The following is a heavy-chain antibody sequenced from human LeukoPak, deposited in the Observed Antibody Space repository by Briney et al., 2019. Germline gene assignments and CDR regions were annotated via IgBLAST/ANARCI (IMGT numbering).Heavy chain of an antibody. CDR1: GGSISSSSYY. J-gene: IGHJ6*03. CDR3: ARLSQFGVLRFSYYMVV. CDR2: IYYSGST. D-gene: IGHD3-3*01. V-gene: IGHV4-39*07. Sequence: SETLSLTCTVSGGSISSSSYYWGWIRQPPGKGLEWIGSIYYSGSTYYNPSLKSRVTISVDTSKNQFSLKLSSVTAADTAVYYCARLSQFGVLRFSYYMVVWGKGTTVTVSS.